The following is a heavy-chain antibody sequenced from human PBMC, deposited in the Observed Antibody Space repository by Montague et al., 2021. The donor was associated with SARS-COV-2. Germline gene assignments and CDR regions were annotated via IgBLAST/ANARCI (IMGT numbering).Heavy chain of an antibody. V-gene: IGHV4-59*13. CDR3: TRDRGIAAADNYYGGMGV. Sequence: SETLSLTCTVSGDSIRSYHWTWIRQPPGKGLEWIGRISHSGRTIYNPSLKSRVTISVDTSKNQFFLNLRSMAAADTAIYYCTRDRGIAAADNYYGGMGVWGPGTTVTVSS. CDR2: ISHSGRT. J-gene: IGHJ6*02. D-gene: IGHD6-13*01. CDR1: GDSIRSYH.